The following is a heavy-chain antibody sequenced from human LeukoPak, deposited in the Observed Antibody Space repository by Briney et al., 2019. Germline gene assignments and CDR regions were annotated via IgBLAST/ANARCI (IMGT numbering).Heavy chain of an antibody. CDR1: GYSLSSGYY. CDR2: IYHSGST. CDR3: ARVGGIAVAGTSYDFDY. J-gene: IGHJ4*02. V-gene: IGHV4-38-2*01. Sequence: SDTLSLTRAVSGYSLSSGYYWGRIRQPPAQGLEWIGSIYHSGSTYYNPSPKSRVTISVDTSKNQFSRKLSSVTAADTAVYYCARVGGIAVAGTSYDFDYWGQGTLVTVSS. D-gene: IGHD6-19*01.